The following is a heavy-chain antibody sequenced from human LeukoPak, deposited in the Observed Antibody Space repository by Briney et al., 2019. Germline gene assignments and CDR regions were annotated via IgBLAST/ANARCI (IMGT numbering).Heavy chain of an antibody. CDR2: IIPIFGTA. V-gene: IGHV1-69*13. J-gene: IGHJ3*02. D-gene: IGHD2-21*02. CDR1: GGTFSSYA. CDR3: ARGIRFGGVVTATDAFGI. Sequence: GASVKVSCKASGGTFSSYAISWVRQAPGQGLEWMGGIIPIFGTANYAQKFQGRVTITADESTSTAYMELSSLRSEDTAVYYCARGIRFGGVVTATDAFGIWGQGTMVTVSS.